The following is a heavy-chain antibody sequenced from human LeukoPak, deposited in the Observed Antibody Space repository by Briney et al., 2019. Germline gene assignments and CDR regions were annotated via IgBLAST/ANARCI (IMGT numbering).Heavy chain of an antibody. Sequence: PSETLSLTCTVSGGSISSYYWSWIRQPPGKGLEWIGYIYYSGSTNYNPSLKSRVTISVDTSKNQFSLKLSSVTAADTAVYYCARDFGDIVVVPAAKATDDYWGQGTLVTVSS. CDR3: ARDFGDIVVVPAAKATDDY. J-gene: IGHJ4*02. V-gene: IGHV4-59*01. CDR2: IYYSGST. D-gene: IGHD2-2*01. CDR1: GGSISSYY.